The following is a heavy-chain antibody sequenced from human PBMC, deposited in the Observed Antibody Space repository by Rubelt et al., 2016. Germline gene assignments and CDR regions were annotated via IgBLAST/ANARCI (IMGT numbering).Heavy chain of an antibody. V-gene: IGHV3-23*01. D-gene: IGHD1-26*01. Sequence: AASGFTFTTAGMTWIRQAPGKGLEWVSGISASGGATYYANSVKGRFTISRDNSKNTLFLHMNPLRVEDTALYSCAKDLEQFGGYYPFDYWGQGTLVTVSS. J-gene: IGHJ4*02. CDR3: AKDLEQFGGYYPFDY. CDR1: GFTFTTAG. CDR2: ISASGGAT.